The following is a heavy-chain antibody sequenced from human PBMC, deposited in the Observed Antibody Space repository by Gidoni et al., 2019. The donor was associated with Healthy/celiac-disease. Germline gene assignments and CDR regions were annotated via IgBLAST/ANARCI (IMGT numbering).Heavy chain of an antibody. V-gene: IGHV1-2*02. D-gene: IGHD6-25*01. CDR3: ARTHRLPNSPRNYYYYGMDV. CDR2: INPNSGGT. J-gene: IGHJ6*02. CDR1: GYTFTGYS. Sequence: VQLVQSGAEVKKPGASVKFSCKASGYTFTGYSMHWVRQAPGQGLEWMGWINPNSGGTNYEQKFQGRVTMTRDTYISTAYMELSRLRSDDTAVYDCARTHRLPNSPRNYYYYGMDVWGQGTTVTVSS.